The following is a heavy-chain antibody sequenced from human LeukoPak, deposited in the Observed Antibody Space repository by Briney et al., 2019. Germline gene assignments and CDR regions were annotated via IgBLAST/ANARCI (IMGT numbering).Heavy chain of an antibody. CDR1: GGSISSYY. Sequence: SETLSLTCTVSGGSISSYYWSWIRQPPGKGLEWIGYIYYSGSTKNNPSLKSRVTISVDTSKNQFSLKLSSVTAADTAVYYCARGVAGIQLFDYWGQGTLVTVSS. J-gene: IGHJ4*02. CDR2: IYYSGST. CDR3: ARGVAGIQLFDY. D-gene: IGHD5-18*01. V-gene: IGHV4-59*01.